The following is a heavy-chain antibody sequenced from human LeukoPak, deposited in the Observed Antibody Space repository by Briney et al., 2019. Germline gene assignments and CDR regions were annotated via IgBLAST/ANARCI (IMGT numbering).Heavy chain of an antibody. V-gene: IGHV1-18*01. CDR1: GYTFTSYG. CDR2: ISAYNGNT. CDR3: AREPGYMGSYYYMDV. Sequence: ASVKVSCKASGYTFTSYGISWVRQAPGQGLEWMGWISAYNGNTNYAQKLQGRVTMTTDTSTSTAYMELRSLRSDDTAVYYCAREPGYMGSYYYMDVWGKGTTVTVSS. D-gene: IGHD6-13*01. J-gene: IGHJ6*03.